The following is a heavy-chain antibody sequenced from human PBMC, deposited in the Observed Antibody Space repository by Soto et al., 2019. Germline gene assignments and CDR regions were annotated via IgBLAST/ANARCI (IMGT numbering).Heavy chain of an antibody. J-gene: IGHJ5*02. CDR1: GFTFSYYY. D-gene: IGHD1-26*01. Sequence: PGGSLRRSCAASGFTFSYYYMSGMRQAPGKGLEWVSYISSSGSTIYYADSVKGRFTISRDNAKNSLYLQMNSLRAEDTAVYYCASRGSGVRARPAWGQGTLVTFSS. V-gene: IGHV3-11*01. CDR2: ISSSGSTI. CDR3: ASRGSGVRARPA.